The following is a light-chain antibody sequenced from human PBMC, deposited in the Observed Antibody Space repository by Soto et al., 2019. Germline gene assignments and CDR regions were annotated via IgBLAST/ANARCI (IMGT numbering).Light chain of an antibody. CDR1: QIVSSSY. Sequence: EIVLTQSPGTLSLSPGERATLSCRASQIVSSSYLAWYQQKPGQAPRLLIYGASSRATGIPDRFSGSGSGTDFTLTINRLEPEDFAVYYCQQYGSSSTFGPGTKVNIK. V-gene: IGKV3-20*01. CDR2: GAS. J-gene: IGKJ3*01. CDR3: QQYGSSST.